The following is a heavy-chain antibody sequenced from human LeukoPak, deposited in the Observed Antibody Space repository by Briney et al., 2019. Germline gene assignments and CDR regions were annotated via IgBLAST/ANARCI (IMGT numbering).Heavy chain of an antibody. Sequence: PGGSLRLSCEASGFTFSSYTMKWVRQAPGKGLEWVSSISSSSTYIYYADSVKGRFTISRDNAKNSLYLQMNSLRAEDTAVYYCALAGSYGYYYFDYWGQGTLVTVSS. D-gene: IGHD6-19*01. CDR2: ISSSSTYI. CDR3: ALAGSYGYYYFDY. V-gene: IGHV3-21*01. J-gene: IGHJ4*02. CDR1: GFTFSSYT.